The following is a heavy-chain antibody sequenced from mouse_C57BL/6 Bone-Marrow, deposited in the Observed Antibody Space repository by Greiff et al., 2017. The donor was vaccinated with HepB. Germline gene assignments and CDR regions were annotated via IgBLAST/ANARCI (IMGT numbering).Heavy chain of an antibody. V-gene: IGHV1-22*01. Sequence: EVQLQESGPELVKPGASVKMSCKASGYTFTDYNMHWVKQSHGKSLEWIGYINPNNGGTSYNQKFKGKATLTVNKSSSTAYMELRSLTSEDSAVYYCARRRYSNLSWFADWGQGTLVTVSA. CDR2: INPNNGGT. D-gene: IGHD2-5*01. J-gene: IGHJ3*01. CDR1: GYTFTDYN. CDR3: ARRRYSNLSWFAD.